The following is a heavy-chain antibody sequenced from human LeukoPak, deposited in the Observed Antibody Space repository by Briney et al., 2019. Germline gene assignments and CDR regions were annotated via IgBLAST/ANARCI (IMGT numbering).Heavy chain of an antibody. CDR3: AKEWVGYLDY. CDR1: GFTFTGYA. CDR2: ISGSGDAT. Sequence: GGSLRLSCAASGFTFTGYAMNWVRQAPGKGLEWVSAISGSGDATYYADSVKGRFTISRDNSKNTLYLQMNSLRAEDTAVYYRAKEWVGYLDYWGQGTLVTVSS. V-gene: IGHV3-23*01. J-gene: IGHJ4*02. D-gene: IGHD1-26*01.